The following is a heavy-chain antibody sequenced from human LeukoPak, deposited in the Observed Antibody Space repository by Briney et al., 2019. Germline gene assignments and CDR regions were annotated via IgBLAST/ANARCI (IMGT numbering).Heavy chain of an antibody. CDR3: ATWDTAMALRGGFSDY. CDR1: GYTLTELS. D-gene: IGHD5-18*01. CDR2: FDPEDGET. V-gene: IGHV1-24*01. Sequence: ASVKVSCKVSGYTLTELSMHWVRQAPGKGLEWMGGFDPEDGETIYAQKFQGRVTMTEDTSTDTACMELSSLRSEDMAVYYCATWDTAMALRGGFSDYWGQGTLVTVSS. J-gene: IGHJ4*02.